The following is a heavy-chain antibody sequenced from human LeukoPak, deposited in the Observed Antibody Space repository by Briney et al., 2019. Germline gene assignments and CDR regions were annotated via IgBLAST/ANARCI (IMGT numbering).Heavy chain of an antibody. D-gene: IGHD5-12*01. CDR2: IYYSGST. J-gene: IGHJ5*02. V-gene: IGHV4-39*07. CDR1: GGSTSSSSYY. Sequence: PSETLSLTCTVSGGSTSSSSYYWGWIRQPPGKGLEWIGSIYYSGSTYYNPSLKSRVTISVDTSKNQFSLKLSSVTAADTAVYYCARRPLWGRNTYSGYIAQFDPWGQGTLVTVSS. CDR3: ARRPLWGRNTYSGYIAQFDP.